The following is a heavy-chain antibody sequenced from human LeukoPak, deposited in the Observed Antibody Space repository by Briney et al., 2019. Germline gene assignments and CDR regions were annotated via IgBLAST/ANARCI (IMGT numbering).Heavy chain of an antibody. V-gene: IGHV1-69*05. CDR3: ARGRGYYYDSSDYYYMDV. CDR2: IIPIFGTA. CDR1: GGTFSSYA. D-gene: IGHD3-22*01. Sequence: VASVKVSCKASGGTFSSYAISWVRQAPGQGLEWIGVIIPIFGTANYAQKFQGRVTITTDESTSTAYMELSSLRSEDTAVYYCARGRGYYYDSSDYYYMDVWGKGTTVTVSS. J-gene: IGHJ6*03.